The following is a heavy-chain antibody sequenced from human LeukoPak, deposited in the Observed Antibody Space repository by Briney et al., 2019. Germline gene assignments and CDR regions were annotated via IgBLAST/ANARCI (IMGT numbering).Heavy chain of an antibody. CDR2: IHHSGST. D-gene: IGHD2-2*01. V-gene: IGHV4-4*02. CDR3: ARAGGCTTTSCDLDY. J-gene: IGHJ4*02. CDR1: GGSISSGNW. Sequence: PSETLSLTCAVSGGSISSGNWWSWVRQPPGKGLEWIGEIHHSGSTNYHPSLKSRLTISVDKSKNQFFVKLSSVTAADTAVYYCARAGGCTTTSCDLDYWGQGTLVTVSS.